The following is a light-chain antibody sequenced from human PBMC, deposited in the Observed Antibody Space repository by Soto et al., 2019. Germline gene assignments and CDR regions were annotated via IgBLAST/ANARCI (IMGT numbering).Light chain of an antibody. CDR1: SSDVGGYNY. CDR2: DVS. CDR3: SSYTSSSALDYV. Sequence: QSVLTQPASVSGSPGQSITISCTGTSSDVGGYNYVSWYQQHPGKAPKLMIYDVSNRLSGVSNRFSGSKSGNTASLTISGLQAEDEADYYCSSYTSSSALDYVFGTGTKVTVL. J-gene: IGLJ1*01. V-gene: IGLV2-14*01.